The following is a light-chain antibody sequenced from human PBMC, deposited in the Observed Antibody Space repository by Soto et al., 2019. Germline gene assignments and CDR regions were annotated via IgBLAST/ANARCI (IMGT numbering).Light chain of an antibody. J-gene: IGKJ5*01. CDR3: KQYENRPT. V-gene: IGKV1-33*01. Sequence: EIHMSLPXSSVDASSSDXXXXXFQASQNIKNDLNWYKRKPGRGPNVLIYYAXNWEAGFPSRFRGSGYETDFTFNISRLQPEDIATYYCKQYENRPTFGQGTRLEI. CDR2: YAX. CDR1: QNIKND.